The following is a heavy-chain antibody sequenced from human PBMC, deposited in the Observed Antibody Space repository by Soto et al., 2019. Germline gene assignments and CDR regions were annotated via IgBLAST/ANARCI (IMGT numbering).Heavy chain of an antibody. CDR2: IYYSGST. J-gene: IGHJ4*02. CDR1: GGSISSYY. Sequence: SETLSLTCTVSGGSISSYYWSWIRQPPGKGLEWIGYIYYSGSTNYNPSLKSRVTISVDTSKNQFSLKLSSVTAADTAVYYCARQGSITMVRGVSIPRGGPYYFDYWGQGTLVTVSS. V-gene: IGHV4-59*08. CDR3: ARQGSITMVRGVSIPRGGPYYFDY. D-gene: IGHD3-10*01.